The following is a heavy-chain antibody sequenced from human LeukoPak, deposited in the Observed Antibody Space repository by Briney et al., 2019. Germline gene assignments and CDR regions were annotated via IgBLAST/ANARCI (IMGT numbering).Heavy chain of an antibody. D-gene: IGHD1-1*01. V-gene: IGHV4-4*07. CDR1: GGSISSYY. CDR2: IYTSGST. J-gene: IGHJ4*02. Sequence: SETLSLTCTVSGGSISSYYWSWIRQPAGKGLEWIGRIYTSGSTNHNPSLKSRVTMSVDTSKNQFSLKLSSVTAADTAMYYCAREAGNTQYFDYWGQGTLVTVSS. CDR3: AREAGNTQYFDY.